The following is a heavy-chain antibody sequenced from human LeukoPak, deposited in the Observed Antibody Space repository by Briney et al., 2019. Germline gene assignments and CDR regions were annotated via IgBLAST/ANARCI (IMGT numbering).Heavy chain of an antibody. Sequence: GGSLRLSCAASGFTFSSSRMTWVRQAPGKGLEWVANIKHDGTEKYYVDSVKGRFTISRDNAKNSLYLQMNSLRAEDTAVYYCARESRYDYYYYYYMDVWGKGTTVTVSS. V-gene: IGHV3-7*01. CDR2: IKHDGTEK. CDR1: GFTFSSSR. J-gene: IGHJ6*03. D-gene: IGHD5-12*01. CDR3: ARESRYDYYYYYYMDV.